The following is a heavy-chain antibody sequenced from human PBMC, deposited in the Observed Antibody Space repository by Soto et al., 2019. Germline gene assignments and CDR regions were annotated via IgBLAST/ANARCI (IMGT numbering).Heavy chain of an antibody. CDR1: GGSISSSVYY. CDR3: ARHPGTTILDY. D-gene: IGHD4-17*01. V-gene: IGHV4-39*01. Sequence: QLQLQESGPGLVKPSETLSLTCTVSGGSISSSVYYWGWIRQPPGKGLEWIGSIYYSGSTYYNPSLKRRVTVSVDTSKNQFSLKLSSVTAADTAVYYCARHPGTTILDYWGQGTLVTVSS. J-gene: IGHJ4*02. CDR2: IYYSGST.